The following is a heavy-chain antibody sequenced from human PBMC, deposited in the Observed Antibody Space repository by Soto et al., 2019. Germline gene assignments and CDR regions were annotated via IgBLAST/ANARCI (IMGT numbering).Heavy chain of an antibody. CDR3: ARSLAARPPQVAYFDY. D-gene: IGHD6-6*01. Sequence: LRLSCAASVFTFSSYAMHWVRQAPGKGLEWVAVISYDGSNKYYADSVKGRFTISRDNSKNTRYLQMNSLRAEDTAVYYCARSLAARPPQVAYFDYWGQGTLVTVSS. CDR2: ISYDGSNK. CDR1: VFTFSSYA. J-gene: IGHJ4*02. V-gene: IGHV3-30-3*01.